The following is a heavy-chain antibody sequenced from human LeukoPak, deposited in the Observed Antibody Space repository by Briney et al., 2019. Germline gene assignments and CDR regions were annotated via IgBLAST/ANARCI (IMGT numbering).Heavy chain of an antibody. CDR3: ARVRQQLVPTDYFDY. CDR1: GFTFDDYA. Sequence: PGGSLRLSCAASGFTFDDYAMTWVRQAPGKGLEWVSGINWNGGSTNYADSVKGRFTISRDNAKNSLYLQMNSLRAADTAIYYCARVRQQLVPTDYFDYWGQGTLVTVSS. CDR2: INWNGGST. D-gene: IGHD6-13*01. J-gene: IGHJ4*02. V-gene: IGHV3-20*04.